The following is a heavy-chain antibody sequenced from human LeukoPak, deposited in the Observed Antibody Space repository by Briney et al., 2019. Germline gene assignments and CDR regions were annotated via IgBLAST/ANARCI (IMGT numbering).Heavy chain of an antibody. D-gene: IGHD5-18*01. CDR1: GFTVSSNY. Sequence: GGSLRLSCAASGFTVSSNYMSWVRQAPGKGLEWVSVIYSGGSTYYADSVKGRFTISRDNSKNTLYLQMNSLRAEDTAVYYCARISGYSYGLDAFDIWGQGTMVTVSS. CDR3: ARISGYSYGLDAFDI. CDR2: IYSGGST. J-gene: IGHJ3*02. V-gene: IGHV3-53*01.